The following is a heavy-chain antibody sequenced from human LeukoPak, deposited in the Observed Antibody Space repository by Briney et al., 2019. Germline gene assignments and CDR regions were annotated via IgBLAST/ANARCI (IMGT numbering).Heavy chain of an antibody. Sequence: PGGSLRLSCAASGFTFSSYSMNWVRQAPGKGLEWVSYISSSSSSTIYYADSVKGRFTISRDNAKNSLYLQMNSLRAEDTAVYYCARGSWTVTPTPNWFDPWGQGTLVTVSS. V-gene: IGHV3-48*01. CDR2: ISSSSSSTI. CDR1: GFTFSSYS. D-gene: IGHD4-17*01. J-gene: IGHJ5*02. CDR3: ARGSWTVTPTPNWFDP.